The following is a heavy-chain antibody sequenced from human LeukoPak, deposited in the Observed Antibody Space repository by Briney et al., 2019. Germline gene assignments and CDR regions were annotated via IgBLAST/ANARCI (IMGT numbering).Heavy chain of an antibody. J-gene: IGHJ6*03. CDR3: ARDAVDTARYYYMDV. D-gene: IGHD5-18*01. CDR2: ISSSGSTI. V-gene: IGHV3-11*01. CDR1: GFTFSDYY. Sequence: GGSLRLSCAASGFTFSDYYMSWIRQAPGKGLEWVSYISSSGSTIYYADSVKGRFTISRDNAKNSLYLQMNSLRAEDTAVYYCARDAVDTARYYYMDVWGKGTTVTVSS.